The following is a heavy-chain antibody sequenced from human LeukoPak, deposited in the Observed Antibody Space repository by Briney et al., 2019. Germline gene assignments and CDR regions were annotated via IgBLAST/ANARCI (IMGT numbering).Heavy chain of an antibody. CDR1: GYSISSGYY. J-gene: IGHJ4*02. CDR2: INHSGRT. D-gene: IGHD1-26*01. CDR3: ARVGAPRGKSDY. Sequence: PSETLSLTCTVSGYSISSGYYWSWIRQPPGKGLEWIGEINHSGRTNYNPSLKSRVTISVDTSKNQFSLKLSSVTAADTAVYYCARVGAPRGKSDYWGQGTLVTVSS. V-gene: IGHV4-38-2*02.